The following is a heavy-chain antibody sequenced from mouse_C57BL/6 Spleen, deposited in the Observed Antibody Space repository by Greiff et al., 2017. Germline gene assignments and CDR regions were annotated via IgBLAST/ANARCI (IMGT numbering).Heavy chain of an antibody. D-gene: IGHD1-1*01. V-gene: IGHV1-82*01. J-gene: IGHJ2*01. CDR3: ASGTTVAFDY. CDR2: IYPGDGDT. Sequence: QVQLQQSGPELVKPGASVKISCKASGYAFSSSWMNWVKQRPGKGLEWIGRIYPGDGDTNYNGKFKGKATLTADKSSSTAYMQLSSLTSEDSAVYCCASGTTVAFDYWGQGTTLTVSS. CDR1: GYAFSSSW.